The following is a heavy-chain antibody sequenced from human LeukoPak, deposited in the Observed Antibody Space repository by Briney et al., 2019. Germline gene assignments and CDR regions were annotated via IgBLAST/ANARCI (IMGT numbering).Heavy chain of an antibody. J-gene: IGHJ5*02. Sequence: GASVKSSCKASGYTINGYYMHWVRQAPGQGLERMGWINPNSGGTNYAQKFQGTVTMSRDTSISTAYMELSRVRSDYTAVYCCARDIVVVVAAIGGNWFDPWGQGTLVTVSS. D-gene: IGHD2-15*01. V-gene: IGHV1-2*02. CDR2: INPNSGGT. CDR1: GYTINGYY. CDR3: ARDIVVVVAAIGGNWFDP.